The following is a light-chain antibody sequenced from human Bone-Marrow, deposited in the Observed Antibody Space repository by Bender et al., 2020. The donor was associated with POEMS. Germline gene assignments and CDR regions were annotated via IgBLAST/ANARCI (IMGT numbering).Light chain of an antibody. Sequence: SALTQAASVSGFPGQSITISCTGASSDFGPYNLVPLYPHHPGTAPKLMIYEVFKRPSGVSNRFSGSKSGKTASLTISGLQSEDEADFCCCSYAGSRPWLFGGGTKLTVL. CDR2: EVF. J-gene: IGLJ3*02. CDR3: CSYAGSRPWL. CDR1: SSDFGPYNL. V-gene: IGLV2-23*02.